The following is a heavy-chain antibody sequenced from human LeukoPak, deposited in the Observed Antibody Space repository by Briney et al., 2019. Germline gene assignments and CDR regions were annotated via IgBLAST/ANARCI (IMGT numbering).Heavy chain of an antibody. Sequence: GGSLRLSCAGSGFIFNNYAMHWVRQPPGKGLEWVSGISWNSGSIDYADSVKGRFTISRDNAKNSLYLQMNSLRAEDTAVYYCARGFGLMDWYFDLWGRGTLVTVSS. D-gene: IGHD3-16*01. CDR3: ARGFGLMDWYFDL. V-gene: IGHV3-9*01. CDR1: GFIFNNYA. CDR2: ISWNSGSI. J-gene: IGHJ2*01.